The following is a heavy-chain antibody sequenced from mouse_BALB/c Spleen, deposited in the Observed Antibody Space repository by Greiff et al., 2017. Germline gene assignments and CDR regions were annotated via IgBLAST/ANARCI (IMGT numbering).Heavy chain of an antibody. CDR2: ILPGSGST. D-gene: IGHD2-4*01. CDR1: GYTFSSYW. CDR3: ARGDYDGAWFAY. J-gene: IGHJ3*01. Sequence: VQLQQSGAELMKPGASVKISCKATGYTFSSYWIEWVKQRPGHGLEWIGEILPGSGSTNYNEKFKGKATFTADTSSNTAYMQLSSLTSEDSAVYYYARGDYDGAWFAYWGQGTLVTVSA. V-gene: IGHV1-9*01.